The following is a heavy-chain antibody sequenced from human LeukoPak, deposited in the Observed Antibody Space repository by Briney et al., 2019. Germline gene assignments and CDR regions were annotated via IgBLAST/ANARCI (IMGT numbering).Heavy chain of an antibody. CDR1: GGSISSGGYS. J-gene: IGHJ4*02. CDR2: IYHSGST. Sequence: SETLSLTCAVSGGSISSGGYSWRWIRQPPGRGLEWIGYIYHSGSTYYNPSLKSRVTISVDRSKNQFSLKLSSVTAADTAVYYCARGAPHFDYWGQGTLVTVSS. CDR3: ARGAPHFDY. V-gene: IGHV4-30-2*01.